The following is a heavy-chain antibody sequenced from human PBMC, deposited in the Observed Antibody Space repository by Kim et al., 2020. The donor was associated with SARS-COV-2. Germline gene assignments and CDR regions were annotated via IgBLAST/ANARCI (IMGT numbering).Heavy chain of an antibody. D-gene: IGHD2-2*01. CDR1: GFTFSSYA. CDR2: ISGSGGST. J-gene: IGHJ4*02. V-gene: IGHV3-23*01. Sequence: GGSLRLSCAASGFTFSSYAMSWVRQSPGKGLEWVSAISGSGGSTYYADSVKGRFTISRDNSKNTRYLQMNSLRAEDTAVYYCAKDPIAVVVPAAVLFDYWGQGTLVTVSS. CDR3: AKDPIAVVVPAAVLFDY.